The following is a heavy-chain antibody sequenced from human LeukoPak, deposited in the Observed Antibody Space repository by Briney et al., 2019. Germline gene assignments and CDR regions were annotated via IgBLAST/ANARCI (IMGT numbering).Heavy chain of an antibody. V-gene: IGHV1-2*02. CDR1: GYTFTSYY. Sequence: ASVKVSCKASGYTFTSYYMHWVRQAPGQGLEWMGFINPSGGVTTYAQKFQGSVTMTRDTSISTAYMELSRLRSDDTAVYYCARERYSPDPAVGYWGQGTLVTVSS. J-gene: IGHJ4*02. CDR2: INPSGGVT. CDR3: ARERYSPDPAVGY. D-gene: IGHD4-11*01.